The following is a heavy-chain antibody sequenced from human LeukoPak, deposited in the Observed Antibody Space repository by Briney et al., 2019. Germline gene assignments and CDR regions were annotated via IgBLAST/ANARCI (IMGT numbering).Heavy chain of an antibody. CDR2: ISGSGGNT. CDR3: AKAGGWTNYFDY. D-gene: IGHD6-19*01. Sequence: GSLRLSCAVSGITLSNYGMSWVRQAPGKGLEWVSGISGSGGNTYYADSVKGRFTISRDNSKNTLYLQLNSLRAEDTAVYYCAKAGGWTNYFDYWGQGTLVTVSS. CDR1: GITLSNYG. V-gene: IGHV3-23*01. J-gene: IGHJ4*02.